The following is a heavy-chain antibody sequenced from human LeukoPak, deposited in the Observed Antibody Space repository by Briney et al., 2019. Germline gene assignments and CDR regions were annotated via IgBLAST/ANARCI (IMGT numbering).Heavy chain of an antibody. J-gene: IGHJ4*02. CDR1: SFTVDRDW. CDR2: INQDGRYI. CDR3: AREARVGGALED. Sequence: PGGSLTLSCAADSFTVDRDWMEWVRQTPGKRLVCVSRINQDGRYISYTDSVQGRFTISRDTTTSTLFLQMNSLRVEDMSIYFCAREARVGGALEDWGQGALVTVSS. D-gene: IGHD1-26*01. V-gene: IGHV3-74*01.